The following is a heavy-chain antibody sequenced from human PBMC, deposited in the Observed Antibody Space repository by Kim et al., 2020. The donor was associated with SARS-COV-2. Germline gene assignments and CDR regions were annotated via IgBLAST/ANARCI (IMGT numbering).Heavy chain of an antibody. Sequence: SETLSLTCAVYGGSFSGYYWSWIRQPPGKGLEWIGEINHSGSTNSNPSLKSRVTISVDTSKNQFSLKLSSVTGADTAVYYCARGVRYCSGGSCFTWPEFDYWGQGTLVTVSS. V-gene: IGHV4-34*01. CDR2: INHSGST. CDR1: GGSFSGYY. CDR3: ARGVRYCSGGSCFTWPEFDY. J-gene: IGHJ4*02. D-gene: IGHD2-15*01.